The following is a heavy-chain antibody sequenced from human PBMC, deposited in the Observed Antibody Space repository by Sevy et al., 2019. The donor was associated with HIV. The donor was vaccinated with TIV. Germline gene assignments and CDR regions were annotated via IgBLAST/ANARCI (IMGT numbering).Heavy chain of an antibody. CDR2: VKRKADGGTL. CDR1: GFTFTDYA. Sequence: GGSLRLSCTASGFTFTDYAMNWVRQSPGKGLEWVAFVKRKADGGTLDHAASVKGRFTISRDDSKNIAYLQMNGLKTEDTGVYYYTRWKGAQSVFDYWGQGARVTVSS. J-gene: IGHJ4*02. D-gene: IGHD1-1*01. V-gene: IGHV3-49*04. CDR3: TRWKGAQSVFDY.